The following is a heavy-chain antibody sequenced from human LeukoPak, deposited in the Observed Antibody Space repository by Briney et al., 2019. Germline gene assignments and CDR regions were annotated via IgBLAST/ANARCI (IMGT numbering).Heavy chain of an antibody. CDR1: GFTFSSYE. D-gene: IGHD3-10*02. V-gene: IGHV3-48*03. CDR2: ISRSGSTI. J-gene: IGHJ6*04. Sequence: GGSLRLSCAASGFTFSSYEMNWVRQASGKGLQRVSYISRSGSTIYYADSVKGRVTISRDNAKNSLYLQMNSLRAEDTAVYYCAELGITMIGGVWGKGTTFTISS. CDR3: AELGITMIGGV.